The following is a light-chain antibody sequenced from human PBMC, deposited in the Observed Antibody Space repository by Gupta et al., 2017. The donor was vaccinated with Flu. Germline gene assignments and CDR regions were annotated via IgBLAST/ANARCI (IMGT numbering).Light chain of an antibody. J-gene: IGLJ3*02. CDR1: ALARKY. CDR3: YSTDSGGSHGV. V-gene: IGLV3-10*01. CDR2: EDN. Sequence: SYELTQSPSVSVSPGQTARITCSGDALARKYVDWYQQKSGQAPVLVVFEDNKRPSEIPERFSGSSSGTMATLTISGAQVEDEGDYYCYSTDSGGSHGVFGGGTKVTVL.